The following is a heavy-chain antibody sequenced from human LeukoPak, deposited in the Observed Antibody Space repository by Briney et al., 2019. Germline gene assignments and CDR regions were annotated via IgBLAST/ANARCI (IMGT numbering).Heavy chain of an antibody. D-gene: IGHD1-26*01. J-gene: IGHJ6*02. Sequence: GASVKVSCKASGFTFTGYYTHWMRQAPGQGLEWMGWMNPNSGDTLYAPKFQGRVTMTRDTSLSTAYMELHRLTSDDSAIYYCARWDSDYYYYYSLDVWGQGTAVTVSS. CDR3: ARWDSDYYYYYSLDV. V-gene: IGHV1-2*02. CDR1: GFTFTGYY. CDR2: MNPNSGDT.